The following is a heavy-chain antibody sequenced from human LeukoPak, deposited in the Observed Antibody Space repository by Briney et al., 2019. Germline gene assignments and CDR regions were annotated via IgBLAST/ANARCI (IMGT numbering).Heavy chain of an antibody. J-gene: IGHJ4*02. V-gene: IGHV4-61*02. CDR3: ARGQKYRYGYTVTELGSGYFDY. CDR1: GDSISSGSYY. Sequence: SETLSLTCTVSGDSISSGSYYWSWIRQPAGEGLEWIGRIYSSGRTHYSPSLKSRVAISVGTSKNQFSLRLSSVTAADTAVYFCARGQKYRYGYTVTELGSGYFDYWGQGTLVTVSS. D-gene: IGHD5-18*01. CDR2: IYSSGRT.